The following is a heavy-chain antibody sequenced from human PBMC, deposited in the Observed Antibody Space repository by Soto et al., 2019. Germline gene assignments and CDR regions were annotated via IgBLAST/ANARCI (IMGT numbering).Heavy chain of an antibody. Sequence: VQLGQSGAEVKKPGSSVKVACNASGGTYRSYAINCVRQAPGQGLQWMGGLIRIFGTPDYALRFPGRVTITAHESTSTAYMELRSLRSEDTAVYYCARQGSNEYYDYGRDVWGQGTTVTVSS. D-gene: IGHD2-2*01. CDR3: ARQGSNEYYDYGRDV. J-gene: IGHJ6*02. V-gene: IGHV1-69*12. CDR2: LIRIFGTP. CDR1: GGTYRSYA.